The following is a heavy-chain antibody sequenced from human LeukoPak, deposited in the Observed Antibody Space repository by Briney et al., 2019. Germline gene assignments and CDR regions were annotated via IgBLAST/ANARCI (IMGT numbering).Heavy chain of an antibody. CDR1: GGSISSGGYS. D-gene: IGHD1-26*01. Sequence: PSETLSLTCTVSGGSISSGGYSWSWIRQHPGKGLEWIGYIYYSGSTYYNPSLKSRVTISVDTSKNQFSLKLSSVTAADTAVYYCARASREEPLDYWGQGTLVTVSS. J-gene: IGHJ4*02. CDR3: ARASREEPLDY. V-gene: IGHV4-31*03. CDR2: IYYSGST.